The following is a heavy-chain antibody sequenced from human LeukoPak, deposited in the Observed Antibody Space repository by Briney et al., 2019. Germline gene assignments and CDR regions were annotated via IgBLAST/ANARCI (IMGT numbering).Heavy chain of an antibody. V-gene: IGHV1-69*01. D-gene: IGHD1-26*01. Sequence: SVKVSCKASGGTFSSYAISWVRQAPGQGLEWMGGIIPIFGTANYAQKFQGRVTITADESTSTAYMELSSLRSEDTAVYYCARVPGATGPYCYYGMDVWGQGTTVTVSS. CDR1: GGTFSSYA. J-gene: IGHJ6*02. CDR2: IIPIFGTA. CDR3: ARVPGATGPYCYYGMDV.